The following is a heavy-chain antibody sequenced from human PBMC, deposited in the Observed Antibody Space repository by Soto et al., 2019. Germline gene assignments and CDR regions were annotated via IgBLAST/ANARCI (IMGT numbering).Heavy chain of an antibody. CDR3: ARPLQYYYDSSGGGGAFDI. CDR1: GGTFSSYA. Sequence: SVKVSCKASGGTFSSYAISWVRQAPGQGLEWMGGIIPIFGTANYAQKFQGRVTITADESTSTAYMELSSLRSEDTAVYYCARPLQYYYDSSGGGGAFDIWGQGTMVTV. J-gene: IGHJ3*02. V-gene: IGHV1-69*13. CDR2: IIPIFGTA. D-gene: IGHD3-22*01.